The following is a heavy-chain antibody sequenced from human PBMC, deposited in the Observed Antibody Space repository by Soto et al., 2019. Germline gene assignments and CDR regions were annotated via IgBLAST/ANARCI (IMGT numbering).Heavy chain of an antibody. CDR2: ISSSSSTI. D-gene: IGHD3-10*01. CDR3: AREGNYYYYYMDV. J-gene: IGHJ6*03. CDR1: GFTFSSYS. V-gene: IGHV3-48*01. Sequence: GGSLRLSCAASGFTFSSYSMNWVRQAPGKGLEWVSYISSSSSTIYYADSVKGRFTISRDNAKNSLYLQMNSLRAEDTAVYYCAREGNYYYYYMDVWGKGTTVTVSS.